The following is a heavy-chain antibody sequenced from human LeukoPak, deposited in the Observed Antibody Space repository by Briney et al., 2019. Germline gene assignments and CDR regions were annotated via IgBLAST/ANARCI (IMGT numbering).Heavy chain of an antibody. CDR2: IWYDGSNK. V-gene: IGHV3-33*06. J-gene: IGHJ6*03. CDR1: GFIFEDYG. CDR3: AKDLTGYGPYYYYYYMDV. D-gene: IGHD3-9*01. Sequence: PGGSLRLSCTASGFIFEDYGMHWVRQAPGKGLEWVAVIWYDGSNKYYADSVKGRFTISRDNSKNTLYLQMNSLRAEDTAVYYCAKDLTGYGPYYYYYYMDVWGKGTTVTVSS.